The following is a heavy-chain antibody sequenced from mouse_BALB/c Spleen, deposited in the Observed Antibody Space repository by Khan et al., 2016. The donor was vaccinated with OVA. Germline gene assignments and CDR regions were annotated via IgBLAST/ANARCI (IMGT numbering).Heavy chain of an antibody. J-gene: IGHJ4*01. CDR3: ASQTYYHDNILDY. CDR1: GFSLTNYG. D-gene: IGHD1-1*02. CDR2: IWTDGST. Sequence: QVQLQQSGPGLVAPSQSLSITCTVSGFSLTNYGVHWVRQPPGKGLEWLVVIWTDGSTTYNSALISRLTISKDNSKSQVFLKMNSLQTDDTAVYFCASQTYYHDNILDYWGQGTTVTVSS. V-gene: IGHV2-6*02.